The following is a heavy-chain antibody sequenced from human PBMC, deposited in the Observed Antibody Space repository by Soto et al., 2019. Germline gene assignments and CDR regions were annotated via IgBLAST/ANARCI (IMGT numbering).Heavy chain of an antibody. D-gene: IGHD3-10*01. CDR2: INHSGST. CDR1: GGSFSGYY. J-gene: IGHJ4*02. CDR3: ARGVPYYGSGSYYDY. V-gene: IGHV4-34*01. Sequence: SETVSLTCAVYGGSFSGYYWSWIRQPPGKGLEWIGEINHSGSTNYNPPLKSRVTISVDTSKNQFSLKLSSVTAADTAVYYCARGVPYYGSGSYYDYWGQGTLVTVSS.